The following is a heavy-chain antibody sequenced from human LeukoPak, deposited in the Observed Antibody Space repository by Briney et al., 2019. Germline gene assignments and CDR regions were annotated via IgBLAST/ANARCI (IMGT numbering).Heavy chain of an antibody. CDR1: GYTFTSYD. CDR3: ARGYSSGWYGEHAFDI. CDR2: MNPSSGNT. J-gene: IGHJ3*02. V-gene: IGHV1-8*01. Sequence: GASVKVSCKASGYTFTSYDINWVRQATGQGLEWMGWMNPSSGNTGYAQKFQGRVTMTRNTSISTAYMELSSLRSEDTAVYYCARGYSSGWYGEHAFDIWGQGTMVTVSS. D-gene: IGHD6-19*01.